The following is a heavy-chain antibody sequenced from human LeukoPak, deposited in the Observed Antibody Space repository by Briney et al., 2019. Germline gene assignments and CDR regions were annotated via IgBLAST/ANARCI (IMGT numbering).Heavy chain of an antibody. J-gene: IGHJ6*03. CDR3: AKDRTYTSGYMDV. V-gene: IGHV3-21*01. Sequence: GGSLRLSCAASGFTFSSYSMNWVRQAPGKGLEWVSSISSSSSYIYYADSVKGRFTISRDNSKNTLYLQMNSLRAEDTAVYYCAKDRTYTSGYMDVWGKGTTVTISS. CDR2: ISSSSSYI. CDR1: GFTFSSYS. D-gene: IGHD2-2*02.